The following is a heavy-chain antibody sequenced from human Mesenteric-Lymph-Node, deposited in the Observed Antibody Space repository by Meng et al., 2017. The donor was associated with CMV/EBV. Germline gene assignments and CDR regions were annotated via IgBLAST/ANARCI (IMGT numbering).Heavy chain of an antibody. Sequence: FSGGSIGSDYWAWIRQAPGKGLEWIVTLYYGGATYYNLSLKSRVTMTADTSKNQFSLRLTSVTAADTAVYYCARRYCSGGICYPGEWGQGTLVTVSS. D-gene: IGHD2-8*02. CDR3: ARRYCSGGICYPGE. CDR1: GGSIGSDY. V-gene: IGHV4-39*07. CDR2: LYYGGAT. J-gene: IGHJ4*02.